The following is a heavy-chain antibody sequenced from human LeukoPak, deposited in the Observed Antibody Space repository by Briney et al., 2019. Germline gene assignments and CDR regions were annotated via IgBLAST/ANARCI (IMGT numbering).Heavy chain of an antibody. J-gene: IGHJ4*02. CDR2: ISGSGGST. CDR1: GFTFSDSY. V-gene: IGHV3-23*01. CDR3: AKDTEAPLY. Sequence: GGSLRLSCAASGFTFSDSYMSWIRRAPGKGLEWVSAISGSGGSTYYADSVKGRFTISRDNSKNTLYLQMNSLRAEDTAVYYCAKDTEAPLYWGQGTLVTASS.